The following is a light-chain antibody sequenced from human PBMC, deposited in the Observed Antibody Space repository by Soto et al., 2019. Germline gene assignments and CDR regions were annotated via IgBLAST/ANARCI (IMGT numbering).Light chain of an antibody. CDR1: QTISSW. CDR3: QQYNDYST. Sequence: DIQMTQSPSTLSASVGDRVTITCRASQTISSWLAWYQQKPGKAPKLLIYKASSLESGVPSRFSGSGSGTEFTLTSSSLQPDDFATYYCQQYNDYSTFGQGTKVEIK. V-gene: IGKV1-5*03. CDR2: KAS. J-gene: IGKJ1*01.